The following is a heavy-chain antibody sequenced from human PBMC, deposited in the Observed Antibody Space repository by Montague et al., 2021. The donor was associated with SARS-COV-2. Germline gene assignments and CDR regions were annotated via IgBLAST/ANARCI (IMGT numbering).Heavy chain of an antibody. J-gene: IGHJ3*02. CDR1: GFTFSNYD. D-gene: IGHD3-16*02. Sequence: SLRLSCAASGFTFSNYDMNWVRQAPGKGPEWISYISTSAYTTSYAGSVKGRFTISRDNGKNSLYLQMNSLRVEDMAVYYCTRDYRSIVGDGLDIWGQGTKVTDSS. CDR2: ISTSAYTT. V-gene: IGHV3-48*03. CDR3: TRDYRSIVGDGLDI.